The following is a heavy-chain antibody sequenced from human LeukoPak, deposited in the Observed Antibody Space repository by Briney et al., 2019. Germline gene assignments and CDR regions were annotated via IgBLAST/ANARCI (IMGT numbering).Heavy chain of an antibody. CDR1: GGSISSYY. J-gene: IGHJ5*02. CDR2: IYTSGST. CDR3: ARVWATKYTSGLHDYGDNWFDP. V-gene: IGHV4-4*07. D-gene: IGHD4-17*01. Sequence: PSETLSLTCTVSGGSISSYYWSWIRQPAGKGLEWIRRIYTSGSTNYNPSLKSRVTMSVDTSKNQFSLKLSSVTAADTAVYYCARVWATKYTSGLHDYGDNWFDPWGQGTLVTVSS.